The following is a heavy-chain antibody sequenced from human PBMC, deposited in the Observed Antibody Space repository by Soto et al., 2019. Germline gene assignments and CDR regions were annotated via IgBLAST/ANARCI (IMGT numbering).Heavy chain of an antibody. J-gene: IGHJ4*02. D-gene: IGHD6-19*01. Sequence: QVQLQESGPGLVKPSETLSLTCTVSGGSISSYYWSWIRQPPGKGLEWIGYIYYSGSTNYNPSLKSRVTILVDTSMNQFSLKLSSVTAADTAVYYCARLEYSSGWYRFGYWGQGTLVTVSS. V-gene: IGHV4-59*01. CDR2: IYYSGST. CDR1: GGSISSYY. CDR3: ARLEYSSGWYRFGY.